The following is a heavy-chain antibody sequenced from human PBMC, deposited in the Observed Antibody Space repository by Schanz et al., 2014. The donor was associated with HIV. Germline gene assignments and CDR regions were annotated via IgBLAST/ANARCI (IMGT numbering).Heavy chain of an antibody. J-gene: IGHJ4*02. CDR3: AKRSGRSFGYFDS. Sequence: EVQLLESGGDLAQPGDSLRLSCVASGFVFRDFAMAWVRQAPGKGLEWVSAVTNSGSYVNYADSVKGRFTMSRDNSKNTLSLQMDSLRVDDTAIYYCAKRSGRSFGYFDSWGQGLLVTLSS. CDR1: GFVFRDFA. CDR2: VTNSGSYV. D-gene: IGHD2-15*01. V-gene: IGHV3-23*05.